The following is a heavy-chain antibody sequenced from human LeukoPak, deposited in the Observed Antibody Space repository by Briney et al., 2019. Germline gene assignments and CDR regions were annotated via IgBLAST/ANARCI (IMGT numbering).Heavy chain of an antibody. V-gene: IGHV4-34*01. CDR2: INHSGST. Sequence: SETLSLTCAVYGGSFSGYYWSWIRQPPGKGLEWIGEINHSGSTNYSPSLKSRVTISLDTSKNQFSLKLTSVTAADTAVYYCARGRVGALRRWFDPWGQGTLVTVSS. CDR3: ARGRVGALRRWFDP. CDR1: GGSFSGYY. J-gene: IGHJ5*02. D-gene: IGHD1-26*01.